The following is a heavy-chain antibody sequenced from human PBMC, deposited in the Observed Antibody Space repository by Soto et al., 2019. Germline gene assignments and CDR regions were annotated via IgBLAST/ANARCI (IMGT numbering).Heavy chain of an antibody. J-gene: IGHJ6*02. Sequence: ASVKVSCKASGGTFSSYAISWVRQAPGQGLEWMGGIIPIFGTANYAQKFQGRVTITADESTSTAYMELSSLRSEDTAVYYCARGANEGLRYFDWLNYYYYYGMDVWGQGTTVTVSS. CDR2: IIPIFGTA. D-gene: IGHD3-9*01. V-gene: IGHV1-69*13. CDR3: ARGANEGLRYFDWLNYYYYYGMDV. CDR1: GGTFSSYA.